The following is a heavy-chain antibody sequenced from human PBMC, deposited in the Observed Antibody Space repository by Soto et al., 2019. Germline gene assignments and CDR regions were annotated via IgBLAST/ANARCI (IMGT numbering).Heavy chain of an antibody. V-gene: IGHV3-48*03. D-gene: IGHD3-3*01. CDR1: GFTFSTYE. CDR3: ARDSILLNNGMDV. Sequence: PGGSLRLSCAASGFTFSTYEMNWVRQAPGKGLEWVSFISASGNTIYYADSVKGRFTISRDNAKNSLSLQMNSLRVEDTAVYFCARDSILLNNGMDVWGLGTTVTVSS. CDR2: ISASGNTI. J-gene: IGHJ6*02.